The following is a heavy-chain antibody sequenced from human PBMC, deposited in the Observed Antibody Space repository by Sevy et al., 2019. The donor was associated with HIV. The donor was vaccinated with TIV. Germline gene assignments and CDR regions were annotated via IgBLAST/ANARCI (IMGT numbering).Heavy chain of an antibody. J-gene: IGHJ6*02. Sequence: GGSLRLSCAASGFTFSSYSMNWVRQAPGKGLEWVSSISSSSSYIYYADSVKGRFTISRDNAKNSRYLQMNSLRAEDTAVYYCSRDRGCSSTSCQRYYYYGMDVWGQGTTVTVSS. CDR3: SRDRGCSSTSCQRYYYYGMDV. D-gene: IGHD2-2*01. V-gene: IGHV3-21*01. CDR1: GFTFSSYS. CDR2: ISSSSSYI.